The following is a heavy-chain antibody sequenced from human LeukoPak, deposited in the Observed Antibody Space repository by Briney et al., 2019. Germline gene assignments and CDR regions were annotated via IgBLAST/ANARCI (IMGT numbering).Heavy chain of an antibody. CDR2: IYYSGST. Sequence: SETLSLTCTVSGGSISSHYWSWIRQPPGKGLEWIRYIYYSGSTNYNPSLKSRVTISVDTSKNQFSLKLSSVTAADTAVYYCARGGARDGYFDYWGQGTLVTVSS. V-gene: IGHV4-59*11. J-gene: IGHJ4*02. CDR1: GGSISSHY. D-gene: IGHD3-16*01. CDR3: ARGGARDGYFDY.